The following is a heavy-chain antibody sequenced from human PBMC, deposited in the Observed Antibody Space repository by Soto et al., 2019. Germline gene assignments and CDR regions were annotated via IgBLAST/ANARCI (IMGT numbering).Heavy chain of an antibody. Sequence: PSETLSLTCTVSGGSISSSSYYWSWIRQPPGRGLEWIGYIYYSGSTNYNPSLKSRVTISVDTSKNQFSLKLRSVTAADTAVYYCARDEVDFWSSNNWFDPWGQGALVTVSS. D-gene: IGHD3-3*01. CDR3: ARDEVDFWSSNNWFDP. CDR2: IYYSGST. J-gene: IGHJ5*02. CDR1: GGSISSSSYY. V-gene: IGHV4-61*01.